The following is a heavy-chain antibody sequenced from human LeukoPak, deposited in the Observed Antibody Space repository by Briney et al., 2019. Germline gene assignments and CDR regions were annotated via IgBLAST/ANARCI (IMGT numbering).Heavy chain of an antibody. D-gene: IGHD1-26*01. J-gene: IGHJ4*02. V-gene: IGHV3-20*04. CDR2: IHSNGADT. CDR1: GFAFNGYA. Sequence: PGGSLRLSCSASGFAFNGYAMSWVRQAPGKGLEWVSGIHSNGADTGYVDSVKGRFTISRDNSKNTLYLQMNSLRAEDTAVYYCARLSNVGATSHFDYWGQGTLVTVSS. CDR3: ARLSNVGATSHFDY.